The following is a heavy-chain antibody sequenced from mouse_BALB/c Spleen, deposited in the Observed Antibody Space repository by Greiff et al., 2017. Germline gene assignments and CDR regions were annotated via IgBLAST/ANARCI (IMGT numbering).Heavy chain of an antibody. D-gene: IGHD6-1*01. V-gene: IGHV1-9*01. CDR2: ILPGSGST. J-gene: IGHJ4*01. CDR1: GYSFSSYW. CDR3: ARWVPRYYYAMDY. Sequence: VQLQQSGAELMKPGASVKISCKATGYSFSSYWIEWVKQRPGHGLEWIGEILPGSGSTNYNAKFKGKATFTADTSSNTAYMQLSSLTSEDSAVYYCARWVPRYYYAMDYWGQGTSVTVSS.